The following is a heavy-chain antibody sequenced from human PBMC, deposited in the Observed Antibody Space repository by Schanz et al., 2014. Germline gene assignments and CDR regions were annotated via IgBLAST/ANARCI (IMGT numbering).Heavy chain of an antibody. CDR1: GFTFSAYW. D-gene: IGHD3-22*01. CDR2: INQAASVQ. J-gene: IGHJ4*02. CDR3: AKEDRTHSSDYVY. Sequence: EVQLVEYGGGLVQPGESLRLSCAASGFTFSAYWMAWVRQAPGKGLEWVAAINQAASVQYYADSVRGRFTISRDDSKNTLYLQMNSLRPEDTAVYYCAKEDRTHSSDYVYWGQGTLVTVSS. V-gene: IGHV3-7*04.